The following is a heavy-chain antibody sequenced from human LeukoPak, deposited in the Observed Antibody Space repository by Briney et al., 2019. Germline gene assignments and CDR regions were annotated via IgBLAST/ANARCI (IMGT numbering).Heavy chain of an antibody. CDR1: GFAFSDYS. V-gene: IGHV3-21*06. Sequence: PGGPLRLSCAASGFAFSDYSMNWVRQAPGKGLEWISAITSDSNLIYYADSMRGRITISRDNAENSVYLQMNGLRAEDTAIYYCASGGATVWGYWGQGALVIVSS. CDR2: ITSDSNLI. J-gene: IGHJ4*02. D-gene: IGHD3-16*01. CDR3: ASGGATVWGY.